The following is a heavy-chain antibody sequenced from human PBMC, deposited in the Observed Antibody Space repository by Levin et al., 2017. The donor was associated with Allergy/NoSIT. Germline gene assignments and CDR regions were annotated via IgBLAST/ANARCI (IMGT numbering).Heavy chain of an antibody. Sequence: GGSLRLSCAASGFNIRTFYMSWVRQAPGKGLEWVSVTYKDETTYYTDSVKGRFSISRDNFNNTVHLQMNSLRAEDTAVYYCVRVMPRAGYFDYWGQGTLVTVSS. CDR2: TYKDETT. V-gene: IGHV3-53*01. CDR3: VRVMPRAGYFDY. D-gene: IGHD2-2*01. J-gene: IGHJ4*02. CDR1: GFNIRTFY.